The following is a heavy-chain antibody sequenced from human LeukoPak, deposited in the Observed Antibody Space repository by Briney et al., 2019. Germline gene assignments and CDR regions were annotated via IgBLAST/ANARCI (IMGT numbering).Heavy chain of an antibody. Sequence: ASVKVSCKASGGTFSSYAISWVRQAPGQGLEWMGRIIPILGIANYAQKFQGRVTITADKSTSTAYMELSSLRSEDTAVYYCARDPKGYRFDPWGQGTLVTVSS. J-gene: IGHJ5*02. D-gene: IGHD5-18*01. CDR1: GGTFSSYA. V-gene: IGHV1-69*04. CDR2: IIPILGIA. CDR3: ARDPKGYRFDP.